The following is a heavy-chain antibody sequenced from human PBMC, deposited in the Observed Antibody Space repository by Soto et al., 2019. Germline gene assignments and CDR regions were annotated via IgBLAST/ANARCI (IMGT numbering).Heavy chain of an antibody. CDR3: ARDDEYSGNGMDV. J-gene: IGHJ6*02. D-gene: IGHD3-10*01. CDR2: ILNDGSNR. V-gene: IGHV3-33*01. CDR1: EFTFSNYG. Sequence: QVQLVESGGGVVQPGRSLRLSCAASEFTFSNYGMHWVRQAPGRGLGWVAVILNDGSNRYHADSVKDRFTISRDNSKNTMYLQMNSLRAVDTAVYYCARDDEYSGNGMDVWGQGTTVTVS.